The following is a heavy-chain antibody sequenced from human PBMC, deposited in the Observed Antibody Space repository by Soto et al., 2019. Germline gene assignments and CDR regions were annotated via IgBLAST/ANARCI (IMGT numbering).Heavy chain of an antibody. CDR1: GYNFMPYG. V-gene: IGHV1-18*04. D-gene: IGHD3-10*01. J-gene: IGHJ4*02. Sequence: ASVKVSCKASGYNFMPYGVNWVRQAPGQGLEWMGWISPWKGNTNYAQSFQGRVTMTTDTSTSTAYMELRSLTSDDTAVYYCARDLDPSGSYYPDYWAPGTLVTVSS. CDR2: ISPWKGNT. CDR3: ARDLDPSGSYYPDY.